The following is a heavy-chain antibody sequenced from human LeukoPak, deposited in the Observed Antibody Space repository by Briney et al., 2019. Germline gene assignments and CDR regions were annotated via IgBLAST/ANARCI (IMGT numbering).Heavy chain of an antibody. Sequence: PGGSLRLSCTASGFSFSDHYMDWVRQAPGKGLEWVSSIISSSSYIYYADSVKGRFTISRDNAKNSLYLQMNSLRAEDTAVYYCARALFGELLDGMDVWGQGTTVKVSS. CDR3: ARALFGELLDGMDV. J-gene: IGHJ6*02. CDR2: IISSSSYI. CDR1: GFSFSDHY. D-gene: IGHD3-10*02. V-gene: IGHV3-21*03.